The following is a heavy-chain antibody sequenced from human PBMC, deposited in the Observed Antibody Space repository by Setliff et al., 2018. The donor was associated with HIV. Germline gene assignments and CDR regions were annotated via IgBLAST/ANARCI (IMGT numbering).Heavy chain of an antibody. CDR2: ISTLVSRV. CDR1: GYTFINSG. V-gene: IGHV1-18*01. D-gene: IGHD3-3*01. J-gene: IGHJ4*02. Sequence: GASVKVSCKASGYTFINSGVSWVRQAPGQGLEWMGWISTLVSRVNYDDNFEGRITMTTDTSTSTAYMELTSLISDDTAVYFCARAPRIFPEFNYPHPHFDHWGQGTLVTVSS. CDR3: ARAPRIFPEFNYPHPHFDH.